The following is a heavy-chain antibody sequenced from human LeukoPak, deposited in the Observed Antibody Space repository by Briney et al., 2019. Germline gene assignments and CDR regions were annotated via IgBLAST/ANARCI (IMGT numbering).Heavy chain of an antibody. J-gene: IGHJ6*03. CDR1: GGSISSGAYY. Sequence: SETLSLTCTVSGGSISSGAYYRSWIRQHPGKGLEWIGYIYYSGSTYYNPSLKSRVTISVDTSKNQFSLKLSSVTAADTAVYYCARKVGRYSYGYYYYYYMDVWGKGTTVTVSS. V-gene: IGHV4-31*03. D-gene: IGHD5-18*01. CDR3: ARKVGRYSYGYYYYYYMDV. CDR2: IYYSGST.